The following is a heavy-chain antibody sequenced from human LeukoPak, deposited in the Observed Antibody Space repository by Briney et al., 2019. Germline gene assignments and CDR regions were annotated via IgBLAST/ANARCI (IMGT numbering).Heavy chain of an antibody. D-gene: IGHD6-13*01. V-gene: IGHV1-2*02. CDR3: ARDSSSWYEVPTGSFDY. J-gene: IGHJ4*02. CDR2: INPNSGGT. CDR1: GYTFTGYY. Sequence: ASVKVSCKASGYTFTGYYMHWVRQAPGQGLEWMGWINPNSGGTNYAQKFQGRVTMTRDTSISTAYMELSRLRSDDTAVYYCARDSSSWYEVPTGSFDYWGQGTLVTVSS.